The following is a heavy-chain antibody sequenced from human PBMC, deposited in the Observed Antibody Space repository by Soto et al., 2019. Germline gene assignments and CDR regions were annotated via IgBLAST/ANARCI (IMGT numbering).Heavy chain of an antibody. CDR2: IFPSDSDT. D-gene: IGHD3-22*01. Sequence: PGESLKISCRTSGYRFTSYWIAWVRHMPGKGLEWMGIIFPSDSDTRYSPSFQGQATISADRSTSTVFLQWASLKASDTAVYFCARKDKSGYFNWFDPWGQGTLVTVSS. V-gene: IGHV5-51*01. CDR3: ARKDKSGYFNWFDP. J-gene: IGHJ5*02. CDR1: GYRFTSYW.